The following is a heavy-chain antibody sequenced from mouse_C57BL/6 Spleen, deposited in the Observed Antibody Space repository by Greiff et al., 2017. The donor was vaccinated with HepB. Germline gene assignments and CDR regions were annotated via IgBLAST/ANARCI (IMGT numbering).Heavy chain of an antibody. CDR1: GFTFSDYY. CDR3: AKRDWAWFAY. V-gene: IGHV5-12*01. J-gene: IGHJ3*01. Sequence: EVKVVESGGGLVQPGGSLKLSCAASGFTFSDYYMYWVRQTPEKRLEWVAYISNGGGSTYYPDTVKGRFTISRDNAKNTLYLQMSRLNSEDTAMYYCAKRDWAWFAYWGQVTLVTVSA. D-gene: IGHD4-1*01. CDR2: ISNGGGST.